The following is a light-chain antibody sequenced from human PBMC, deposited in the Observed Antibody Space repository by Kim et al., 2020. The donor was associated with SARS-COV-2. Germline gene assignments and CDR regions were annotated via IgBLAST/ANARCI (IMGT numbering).Light chain of an antibody. CDR3: QVWDSSTYYV. V-gene: IGLV3-9*01. J-gene: IGLJ1*01. CDR2: RDS. CDR1: NIGSKN. Sequence: SYELTQPLSVSVALGQTARITCGGNNIGSKNVHWYQQKPGQAPVLVIYRDSNRPSGIPERFSGSNSGNTATLTISRAQAGDEADYYCQVWDSSTYYVFGTRTKVTVL.